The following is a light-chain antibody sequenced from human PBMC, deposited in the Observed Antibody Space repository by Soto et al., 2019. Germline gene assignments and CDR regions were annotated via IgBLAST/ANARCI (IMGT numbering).Light chain of an antibody. V-gene: IGLV4-69*01. Sequence: QSVLTQSPSASASLGASVKLTCTLSSGHSTYAIAWYQQQPQKGPRYLMKVNNDGSHIKGDGIPDRFSGSSSGAERYLTISSLQSEDEADYYCQTWGVGYGVFGGGTKLTVL. CDR3: QTWGVGYGV. J-gene: IGLJ3*02. CDR1: SGHSTYA. CDR2: VNNDGSH.